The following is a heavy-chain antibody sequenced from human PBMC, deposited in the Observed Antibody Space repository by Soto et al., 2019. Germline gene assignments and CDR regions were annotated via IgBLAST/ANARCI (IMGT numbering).Heavy chain of an antibody. Sequence: EVQLVESGGGLVQIGGSLKLSCATSGLNFSGSAMHWARQASGKGLEWVGRIRSRPHNYATTYAASVEGRFTISRDDSKNTVYPHMNGLKTDDTAMYCCTTERDYWGRGTLVTVSS. CDR3: TTERDY. V-gene: IGHV3-73*02. CDR2: IRSRPHNYAT. J-gene: IGHJ4*02. CDR1: GLNFSGSA.